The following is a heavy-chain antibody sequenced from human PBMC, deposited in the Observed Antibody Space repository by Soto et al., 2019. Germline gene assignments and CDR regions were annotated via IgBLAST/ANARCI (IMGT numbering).Heavy chain of an antibody. D-gene: IGHD3-10*01. CDR1: GGSISSGDYY. J-gene: IGHJ5*02. V-gene: IGHV4-30-4*01. CDR3: ARDIGNMVRGVNWFDP. CDR2: IYYSGST. Sequence: SETLSLTCTVSGGSISSGDYYWSWIRQPPGKGLEWIGYIYYSGSTYYNPSLKSRVTISVDTSKNQFSLKLSSVTATDTAVYYCARDIGNMVRGVNWFDPWGQGTLVTVSS.